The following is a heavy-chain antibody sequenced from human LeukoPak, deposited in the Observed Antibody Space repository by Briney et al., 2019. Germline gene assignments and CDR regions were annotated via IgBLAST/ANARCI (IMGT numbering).Heavy chain of an antibody. Sequence: PSETLSLTCTVSGCSISSSSYYWGWIRQPPGKGLEWIGYIYYSGRTYTHPSLKSRVTMSIGKPKNQLSLNLSSVSAADTAVYYCAGEGEYGDSYSWGQGALVIVSA. CDR3: AGEGEYGDSYS. D-gene: IGHD2-21*01. CDR1: GCSISSSSYY. V-gene: IGHV4-30-4*08. CDR2: IYYSGRT. J-gene: IGHJ5*02.